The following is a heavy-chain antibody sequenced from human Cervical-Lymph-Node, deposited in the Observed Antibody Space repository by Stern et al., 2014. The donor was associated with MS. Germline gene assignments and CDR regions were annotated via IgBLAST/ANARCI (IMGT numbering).Heavy chain of an antibody. Sequence: HVQLQESGPGLVKPSETLSLTCTVSGGSVSSGSYYWSWIRQPPGHGLECIGSIYYSGSTNYHPSLQSRVTISVAPSKNQFSLQLNCVTAADTAVYYCARLPYDFWSGYYAFDIWGQGTMVTVSS. D-gene: IGHD3-3*01. CDR2: IYYSGST. CDR1: GGSVSSGSYY. J-gene: IGHJ3*02. V-gene: IGHV4-61*01. CDR3: ARLPYDFWSGYYAFDI.